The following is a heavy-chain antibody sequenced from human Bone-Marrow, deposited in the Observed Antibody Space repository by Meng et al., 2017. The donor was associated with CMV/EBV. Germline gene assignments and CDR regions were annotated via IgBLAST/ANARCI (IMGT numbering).Heavy chain of an antibody. Sequence: SETLSLTCAVYGGSFSNYYWSWIRQSPGKGLEWIGEINHRASPNYNPSLKSRVTISGDTSKNQFSLRLTSVTAADTAVYYCARNSAMVRGVIGWFDPWGQGTLVTVSS. D-gene: IGHD3-10*01. CDR1: GGSFSNYY. V-gene: IGHV4-34*01. CDR3: ARNSAMVRGVIGWFDP. CDR2: INHRASP. J-gene: IGHJ5*02.